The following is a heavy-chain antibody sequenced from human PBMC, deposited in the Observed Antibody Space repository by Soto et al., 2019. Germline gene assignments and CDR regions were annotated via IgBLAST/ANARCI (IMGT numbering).Heavy chain of an antibody. J-gene: IGHJ4*02. V-gene: IGHV3-21*06. CDR1: GVTFSSYA. CDR2: ISSTTNYI. CDR3: ARESEYITPNFDS. D-gene: IGHD1-1*01. Sequence: GGSLRLSCAASGVTFSSYAMHWVRQAPGKGLEWVSSISSTTNYIYYGDSMKGRFTISRDNGKNALYLEMHSLRAEDTAVYYLARESEYITPNFDSWGQGTLVTVSS.